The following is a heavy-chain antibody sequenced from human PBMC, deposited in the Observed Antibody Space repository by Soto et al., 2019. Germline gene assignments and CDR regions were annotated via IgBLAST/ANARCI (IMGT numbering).Heavy chain of an antibody. Sequence: SETLSLTCTVSGGSISSYYWSWIRQPPGKRLEWIGYISYSGSTDYNPSLKSRVTISGDTSKNQFSLKVSSVTAADTAVYYCARGTSWQLPFDYWGQGTLVTVSS. CDR1: GGSISSYY. CDR2: ISYSGST. D-gene: IGHD6-13*01. J-gene: IGHJ4*02. CDR3: ARGTSWQLPFDY. V-gene: IGHV4-59*01.